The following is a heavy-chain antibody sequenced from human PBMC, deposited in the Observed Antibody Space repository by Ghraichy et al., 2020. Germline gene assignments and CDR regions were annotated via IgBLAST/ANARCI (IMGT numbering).Heavy chain of an antibody. V-gene: IGHV6-1*01. CDR1: GESVSSSSAV. D-gene: IGHD5-24*01. CDR2: TYYRSRWYN. Sequence: SLNISLTCAISGESVSSSSAVWNWIRQSPSRGLEWLGRTYYRSRWYNDYSVSVKSRVTITPDTSKNQFSLQLNFVTPEDTAVYFCARGDGTLDDWGQGTLVTVSS. J-gene: IGHJ4*02. CDR3: ARGDGTLDD.